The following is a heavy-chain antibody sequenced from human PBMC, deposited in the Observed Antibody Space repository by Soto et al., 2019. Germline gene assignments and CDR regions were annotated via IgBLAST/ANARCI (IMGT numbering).Heavy chain of an antibody. CDR1: GGSISSGGYY. D-gene: IGHD3-22*01. CDR3: AREPARPGYYSSGYYYYDAFDI. CDR2: IYYSGST. V-gene: IGHV4-31*03. Sequence: PSETLSVTCTVSGGSISSGGYYWSWIRQHPGKGLEWIGYIYYSGSTYYNPSLKSRVTISVDTSKNQFSLKLSSVTAADTAVYYCAREPARPGYYSSGYYYYDAFDIWGQGTMVTVS. J-gene: IGHJ3*02.